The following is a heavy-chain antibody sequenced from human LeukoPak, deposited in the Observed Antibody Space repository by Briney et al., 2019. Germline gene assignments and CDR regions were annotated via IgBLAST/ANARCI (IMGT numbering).Heavy chain of an antibody. J-gene: IGHJ4*02. V-gene: IGHV1-18*01. Sequence: VSVKVSCKASGYTFTSYGISWVRQAPGQGLEWMGWISAYNGNTNYAQKLQGRVTMTTDTSTSTAYMELRSLRSDDTAVYYCARDLGTGYSSGWSVFDYWGQGTLVTVSS. CDR1: GYTFTSYG. D-gene: IGHD6-19*01. CDR2: ISAYNGNT. CDR3: ARDLGTGYSSGWSVFDY.